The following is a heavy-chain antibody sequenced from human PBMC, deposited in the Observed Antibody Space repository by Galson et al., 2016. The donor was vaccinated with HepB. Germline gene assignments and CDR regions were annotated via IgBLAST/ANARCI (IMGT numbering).Heavy chain of an antibody. Sequence: SLRLSCAVSGFAFNSYTMHWVRQAPGQGLEWVAVIAYDASTKYYTDSVKGRFTISRDNSKNTLYLQMNSLRAEDTAVYYCASIAAAGYYYGMDVWGQGTTVTVSS. J-gene: IGHJ6*02. CDR1: GFAFNSYT. D-gene: IGHD6-13*01. V-gene: IGHV3-30*03. CDR3: ASIAAAGYYYGMDV. CDR2: IAYDASTK.